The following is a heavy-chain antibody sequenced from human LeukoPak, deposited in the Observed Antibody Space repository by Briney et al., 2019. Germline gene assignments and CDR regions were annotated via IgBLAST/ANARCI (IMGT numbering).Heavy chain of an antibody. CDR1: GFTFSNYV. V-gene: IGHV3-30*02. Sequence: PGGSLRLSCAASGFTFSNYVMHWVRQAPGKGLEWVASIRYDGSNEYYADSVKGRFSISRDNSKITLYLQMNSLRVEDTAVYYCARDTYYYASGHFEGYFDYWGQGTLVTVSS. CDR3: ARDTYYYASGHFEGYFDY. D-gene: IGHD3-10*01. CDR2: IRYDGSNE. J-gene: IGHJ4*02.